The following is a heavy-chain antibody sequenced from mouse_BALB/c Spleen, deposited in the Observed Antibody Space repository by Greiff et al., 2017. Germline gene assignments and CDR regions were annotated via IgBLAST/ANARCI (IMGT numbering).Heavy chain of an antibody. CDR3: ACASNYYGSSPWFAY. Sequence: VQLKESGAELVKPGASVKLSCTASGFNIKDTYMHWVKQKPGQGLEWIGYINPYNDGTKYNEKFKGKATLTSDKSSSTAYMELSSLTSEDSAVYYCACASNYYGSSPWFAYWGQGTLVTVSA. J-gene: IGHJ3*01. CDR1: GFNIKDTY. D-gene: IGHD1-1*01. CDR2: INPYNDGT. V-gene: IGHV1-14*01.